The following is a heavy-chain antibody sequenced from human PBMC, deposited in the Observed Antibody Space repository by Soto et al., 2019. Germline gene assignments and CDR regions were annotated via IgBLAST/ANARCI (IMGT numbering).Heavy chain of an antibody. CDR1: GFTFSSYS. Sequence: GGSLRLSCSGSGFTFSSYSMGWVRQAPGKGLEWVSGFRTGGDDGTTYYADSVKGRFTISRDNSKNTLFLQMNSLRAEDTAIYYCAKKVNSGPGSQYFDYWGQGTLVTVSS. D-gene: IGHD3-10*01. J-gene: IGHJ4*02. V-gene: IGHV3-23*01. CDR2: FRTGGDDGTT. CDR3: AKKVNSGPGSQYFDY.